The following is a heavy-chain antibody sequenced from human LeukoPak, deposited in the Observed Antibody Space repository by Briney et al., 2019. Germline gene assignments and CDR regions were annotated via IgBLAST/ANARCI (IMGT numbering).Heavy chain of an antibody. V-gene: IGHV1-8*03. CDR2: MNPNSGNT. CDR3: ARCNYDSSGYYYEAYYYYYYYVDV. D-gene: IGHD3-22*01. CDR1: GYTFTSYD. Sequence: ASVKVSCKASGYTFTSYDINWVRQATGQGLEWMGWMNPNSGNTGYAQKFQGRVTITRNTSISTAYMELSSLRSEDTAVYYCARCNYDSSGYYYEAYYYYYYYVDVWGKGTTVTVSS. J-gene: IGHJ6*03.